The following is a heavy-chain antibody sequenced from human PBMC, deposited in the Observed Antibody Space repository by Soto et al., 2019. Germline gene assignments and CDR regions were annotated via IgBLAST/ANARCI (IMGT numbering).Heavy chain of an antibody. J-gene: IGHJ6*02. CDR1: GYSISSGYY. D-gene: IGHD4-17*01. CDR3: ARDTRDYLPLYYYYYGMDV. CDR2: IYHSGST. V-gene: IGHV4-38-2*02. Sequence: SETLSLTCTVSGYSISSGYYWGWIRQPPGKGLEWIGSIYHSGSTYYNPSLKSRVTISVDTSKNQFSLKLSSVTAADTAVYYCARDTRDYLPLYYYYYGMDVWGQGTTVTVSS.